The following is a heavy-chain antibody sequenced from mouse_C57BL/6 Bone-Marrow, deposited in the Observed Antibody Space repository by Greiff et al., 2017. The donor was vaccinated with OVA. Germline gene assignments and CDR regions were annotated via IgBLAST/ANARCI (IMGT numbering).Heavy chain of an antibody. Sequence: EVKLVESGGGLVQPKGSLKLSCAASGFSFNTYAMNWVRQAPGKGLEWVARIRSKSNNYATYYADSVKDRFTISRDDSESMLYLQMNNLKTEDTAMYYCVRHAYDGYCAWFAYWGQGTLVTVSA. CDR2: IRSKSNNYAT. V-gene: IGHV10-1*01. J-gene: IGHJ3*01. D-gene: IGHD2-3*01. CDR1: GFSFNTYA. CDR3: VRHAYDGYCAWFAY.